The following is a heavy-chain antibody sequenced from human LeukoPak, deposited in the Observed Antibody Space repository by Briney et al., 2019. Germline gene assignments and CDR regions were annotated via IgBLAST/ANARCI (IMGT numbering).Heavy chain of an antibody. V-gene: IGHV3-66*02. D-gene: IGHD3/OR15-3a*01. CDR3: ARYRAANQDWVEFDP. Sequence: QCGGSLILSCAVSGFRVSDYYMSWVRPAPGKGLEWVGLIRDSGEAFYADFARGRFAISRDESENTLYLQMNSLRVEVTAVYFCARYRAANQDWVEFDPWGQGTPVTVSS. CDR1: GFRVSDYY. CDR2: IRDSGEA. J-gene: IGHJ5*02.